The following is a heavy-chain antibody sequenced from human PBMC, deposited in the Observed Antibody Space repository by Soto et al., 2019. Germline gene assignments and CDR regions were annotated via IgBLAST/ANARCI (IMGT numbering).Heavy chain of an antibody. J-gene: IGHJ6*02. V-gene: IGHV3-30*18. D-gene: IGHD3-22*01. CDR1: GFTFGSYG. CDR2: ISYDGSKK. CDR3: AKAIENYSTGYYKPFYYFGVDV. Sequence: GGSLRLSCAASGFTFGSYGMHWVRQAPGKGLEWVAGISYDGSKKYYGESVKGRFTISSDNSKNTLYLQMNSLRVEDTAVYYCAKAIENYSTGYYKPFYYFGVDVWGQGTTVTVSS.